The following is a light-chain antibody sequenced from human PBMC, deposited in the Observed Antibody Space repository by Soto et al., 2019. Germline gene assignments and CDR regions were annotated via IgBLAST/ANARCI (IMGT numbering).Light chain of an antibody. J-gene: IGLJ1*01. V-gene: IGLV2-8*01. CDR2: EVS. CDR1: SSDVGGYNY. CDR3: SSYAGSNNYV. Sequence: QSALTQPPSASGSPGQSVTISCTGTSSDVGGYNYVSWYQQHPGKAPKLMIYEVSKRPSGVPDRFSGSKSGNTASLTVSGLQADDEADYYCSSYAGSNNYVFGTGTK.